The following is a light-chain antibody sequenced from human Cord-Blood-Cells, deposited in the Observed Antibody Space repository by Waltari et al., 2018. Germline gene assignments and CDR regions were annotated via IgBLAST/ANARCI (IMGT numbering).Light chain of an antibody. Sequence: QSALTPPASVSGSPGQSITISCTGTSSDVGSYNLVSWYQQHPGKAPKPMIYEGSKRPSGVSNRFSGSKSGNTASLTISGLQAEDEADYYCCSYAGSSTYVVFGGGTKLTVL. CDR3: CSYAGSSTYVV. CDR1: SSDVGSYNL. V-gene: IGLV2-23*01. CDR2: EGS. J-gene: IGLJ2*01.